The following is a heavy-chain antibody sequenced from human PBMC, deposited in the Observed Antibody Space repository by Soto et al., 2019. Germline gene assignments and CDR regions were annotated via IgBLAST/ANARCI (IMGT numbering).Heavy chain of an antibody. CDR3: ARLGGYYEAFDS. Sequence: SETLCLTCTVSGGSISPCYWSWIRQPPGKGLEWIGYIYYSGSTTYNPSLKSRVNISVDTSQNQFSLNLSSVTAADTAVYYCARLGGYYEAFDSWGQGTLVT. V-gene: IGHV4-59*08. J-gene: IGHJ4*02. CDR2: IYYSGST. CDR1: GGSISPCY. D-gene: IGHD3-22*01.